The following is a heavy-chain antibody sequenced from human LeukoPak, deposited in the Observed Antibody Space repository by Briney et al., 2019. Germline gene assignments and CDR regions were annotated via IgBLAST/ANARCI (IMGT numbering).Heavy chain of an antibody. D-gene: IGHD3-10*01. CDR1: GYTFTSYY. V-gene: IGHV1-2*04. CDR3: ARGVLLWFGEFDKNYYYGMDV. J-gene: IGHJ6*02. CDR2: INPNSGGT. Sequence: ASVKVSCKASGYTFTSYYMHWVRQAPGQGLEWMGWINPNSGGTNYAQKFQGWVTMTRDTSISTAYMELSSLRSEDTAVYYCARGVLLWFGEFDKNYYYGMDVWGQGTTVTVSS.